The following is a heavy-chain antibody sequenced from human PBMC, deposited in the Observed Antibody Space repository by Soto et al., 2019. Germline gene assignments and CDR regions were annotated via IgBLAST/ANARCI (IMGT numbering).Heavy chain of an antibody. Sequence: QVQLVQSGAEVKKPGSSVKVSCKASGGTFSSYAISWVRQAPGQGLEWMGGIIPISDTTNYAQKFQGRVTITVDESTSTAYMALSSLSSEDTAVYYCARSQSSSNRLEIYYYCAYGMDVWGQGTTVNVSS. CDR2: IIPISDTT. D-gene: IGHD2-2*01. CDR1: GGTFSSYA. J-gene: IGHJ6*02. CDR3: ARSQSSSNRLEIYYYCAYGMDV. V-gene: IGHV1-69*01.